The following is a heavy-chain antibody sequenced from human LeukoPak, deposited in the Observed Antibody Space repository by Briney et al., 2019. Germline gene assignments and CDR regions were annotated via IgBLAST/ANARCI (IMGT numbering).Heavy chain of an antibody. CDR2: IYTSGST. D-gene: IGHD3-22*01. V-gene: IGHV4-61*02. CDR3: ARAPYYYDRSGFDN. CDR1: GGSISSGSYY. Sequence: PSQTLSLTCTVSGGSISSGSYYWSWIRQPAGKGLEWIGRIYTSGSTNYNPSLKSRVTISVDTSKNQFSLKLSSVTAADTAAYYCARAPYYYDRSGFDNWGQGTLVTVSS. J-gene: IGHJ4*02.